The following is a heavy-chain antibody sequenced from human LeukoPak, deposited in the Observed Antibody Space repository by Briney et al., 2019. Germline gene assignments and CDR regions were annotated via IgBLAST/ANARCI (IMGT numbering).Heavy chain of an antibody. CDR3: ARVAVGGDYSGAPDY. Sequence: GASVKVSCKASGGTFSSYAISWVRQAPGQGLEWMGGIIPIFGTANYAQKFQGRVTITADKSTSTAYMELSSLRSEDTAAYYCARVAVGGDYSGAPDYWGQGTLVTVSS. V-gene: IGHV1-69*06. J-gene: IGHJ4*02. CDR1: GGTFSSYA. D-gene: IGHD4-11*01. CDR2: IIPIFGTA.